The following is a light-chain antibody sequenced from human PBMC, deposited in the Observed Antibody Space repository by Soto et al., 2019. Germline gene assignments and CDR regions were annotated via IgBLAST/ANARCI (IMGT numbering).Light chain of an antibody. CDR1: DSDVGSYNR. CDR3: NSYTTCETYV. V-gene: IGLV2-18*02. J-gene: IGLJ1*01. Sequence: QSALTQPASVSGSPGQSLTISCTGTDSDVGSYNRVSWYQQPPGTAPKLIIYDVNNRPSGVSYRFSGSKSGNTDSLTISGLQAEDEADYYCNSYTTCETYVFGTGTKVTVL. CDR2: DVN.